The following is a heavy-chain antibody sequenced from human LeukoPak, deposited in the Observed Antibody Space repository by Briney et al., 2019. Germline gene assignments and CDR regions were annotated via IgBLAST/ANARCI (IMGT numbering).Heavy chain of an antibody. V-gene: IGHV4-34*01. J-gene: IGHJ6*04. CDR3: AGGWNFRENQHIDR. CDR2: INDSGRT. Sequence: PSETLSLTCAVYGGSFSNYYWSWIRQPPGKGLEWIGEINDSGRTNYNPSLMSRVTVSVDTSKNQFSLRLTSVTATDTAVYYCAGGWNFRENQHIDRWGKGAKVSVSS. D-gene: IGHD2-21*01. CDR1: GGSFSNYY.